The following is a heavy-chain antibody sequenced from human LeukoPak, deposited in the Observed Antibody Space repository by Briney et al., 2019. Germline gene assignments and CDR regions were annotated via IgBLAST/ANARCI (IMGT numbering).Heavy chain of an antibody. D-gene: IGHD1-7*01. CDR1: GFTFSSYG. CDR3: ARDQDGTTGNWFDP. CDR2: IWYDGSNK. V-gene: IGHV3-33*01. Sequence: GGSLRLSCAASGFTFSSYGMHWVRQAPGKGLEWVAVIWYDGSNKYYADSVKGRFTISRDNSKNTLYLQMNSLRAEDTAVYYCARDQDGTTGNWFDPWAREPWSPSPQ. J-gene: IGHJ5*02.